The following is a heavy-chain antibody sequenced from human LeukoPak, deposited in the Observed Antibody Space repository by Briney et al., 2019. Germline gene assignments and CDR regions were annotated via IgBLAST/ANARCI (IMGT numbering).Heavy chain of an antibody. Sequence: SQTLSLSCAISGDSVSSINGAWNWVRQSPSRGLEWLGRTYYRSKWYSDYAVPIQGRMSINPDTSKNQFTLHLFSVTPDDTAVYYCARDVATTGWYTFDYWGQGTRVTVSS. CDR3: ARDVATTGWYTFDY. CDR2: TYYRSKWYS. D-gene: IGHD6-19*01. J-gene: IGHJ4*02. CDR1: GDSVSSINGA. V-gene: IGHV6-1*01.